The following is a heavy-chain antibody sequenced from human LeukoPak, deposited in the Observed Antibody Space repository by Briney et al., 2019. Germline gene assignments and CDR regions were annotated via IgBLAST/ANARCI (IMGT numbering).Heavy chain of an antibody. CDR1: GGSISSGGYY. V-gene: IGHV4-31*03. CDR2: IYYSGST. Sequence: PSETLSLTCTVSGGSISSGGYYWSWIRQHPGKGLEWIGYIYYSGSTYYNPSLKSRVTISVDTSKNQFSLKLSSVTAADTAVYYCARGGGSGRGNWFDPWGQGSLVIVSS. D-gene: IGHD3-10*01. CDR3: ARGGGSGRGNWFDP. J-gene: IGHJ5*02.